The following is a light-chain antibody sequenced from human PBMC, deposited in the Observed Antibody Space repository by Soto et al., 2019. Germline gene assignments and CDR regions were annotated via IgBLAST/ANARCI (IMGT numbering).Light chain of an antibody. CDR1: QGISSC. CDR2: KAS. V-gene: IGKV1-5*03. J-gene: IGKJ1*01. Sequence: DIQMTQSPSALSASVGDRVTITCRASQGISSCLAWYQQKPGKAPRLLIYKASSLASGVPSRFSGSGSGTGFTLTISRLQTEDVETYHCQQHTTFGQGTKVEI. CDR3: QQHTT.